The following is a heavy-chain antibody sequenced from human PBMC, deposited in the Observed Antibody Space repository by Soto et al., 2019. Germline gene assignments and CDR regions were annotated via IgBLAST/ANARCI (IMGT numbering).Heavy chain of an antibody. J-gene: IGHJ6*03. Sequence: ASVKVSCKASGYTFTSYYINWVRQAPGQGLEWMGWMNPNSGNTGYAQKFQGRVTMTRNTSISTAYMELSSLRSEDTAVYYCARGGENIVVVVAAPPNMDVWGKGTTVTVSS. CDR3: ARGGENIVVVVAAPPNMDV. CDR2: MNPNSGNT. D-gene: IGHD2-15*01. CDR1: GYTFTSYY. V-gene: IGHV1-8*01.